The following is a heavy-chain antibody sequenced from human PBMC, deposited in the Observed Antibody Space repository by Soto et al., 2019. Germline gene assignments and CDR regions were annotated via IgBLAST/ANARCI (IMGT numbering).Heavy chain of an antibody. CDR3: YGVPGP. CDR1: GGSISSGGYS. Sequence: QLQLQESGSGLVKPSQTLSLTCAVSGGSISSGGYSWSWIRQPPGKGLEWIGYIYHSGSTYYNPASKSLATISVDSSNNQVSLKLSSVTAAETSVAYCYGVPGPWGQGTLVTVSS. CDR2: IYHSGST. J-gene: IGHJ5*02. V-gene: IGHV4-30-2*01. D-gene: IGHD4-17*01.